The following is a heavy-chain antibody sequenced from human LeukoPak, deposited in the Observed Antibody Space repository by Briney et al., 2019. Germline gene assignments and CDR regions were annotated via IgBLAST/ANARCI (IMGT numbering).Heavy chain of an antibody. CDR3: ARDRSWYTFGYYYMDV. CDR2: ISYDGSNK. D-gene: IGHD2-2*02. V-gene: IGHV3-30*01. Sequence: GRSLRLSCAASGFTFSSYAMHWVRQAPGKGLEGVAVISYDGSNKYYADSVKGRFTISRDNSKNTLYLQMNSLRAEDTAVYYCARDRSWYTFGYYYMDVWGKGTTVTVSS. J-gene: IGHJ6*03. CDR1: GFTFSSYA.